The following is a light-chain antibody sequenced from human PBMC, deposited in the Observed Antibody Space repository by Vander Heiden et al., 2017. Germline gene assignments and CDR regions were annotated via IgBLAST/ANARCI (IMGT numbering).Light chain of an antibody. CDR1: QSISSY. CDR3: QQSYSTPLT. J-gene: IGKJ4*01. CDR2: AAS. V-gene: IGKV1-39*01. Sequence: IQVTQSPSSLSASVGDRVTITCRASQSISSYLNWYHQKPGKAPKLLIYAASSLQSGAPSRFSGSGSGTDFTLTISSLQPEDFATYYCQQSYSTPLTFGGGTKVEIK.